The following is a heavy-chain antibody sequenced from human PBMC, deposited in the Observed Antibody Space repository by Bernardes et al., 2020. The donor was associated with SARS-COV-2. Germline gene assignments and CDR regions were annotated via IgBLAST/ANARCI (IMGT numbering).Heavy chain of an antibody. Sequence: LRLSCAASGFTFTSYVMSWVRQAPGKGLEWVSGSGAGTYYADSVKGRFTMSRDSFKNTVYLQMNSLRVEDTAVYYCVKDHSVGTLGYFDSWGQGTLVTVSS. D-gene: IGHD1-26*01. CDR1: GFTFTSYV. J-gene: IGHJ4*02. CDR3: VKDHSVGTLGYFDS. CDR2: SGAGT. V-gene: IGHV3-23*01.